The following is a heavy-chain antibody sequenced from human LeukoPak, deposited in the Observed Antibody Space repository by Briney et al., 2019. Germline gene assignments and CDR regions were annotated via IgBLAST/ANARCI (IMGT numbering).Heavy chain of an antibody. CDR2: IISSGVST. CDR3: AKASERYSSSWLDY. V-gene: IGHV3-23*01. D-gene: IGHD6-13*01. Sequence: GGSLRLSCAASGFTFSRYAMSWVRQAPGKGLAWVSGIISSGVSTYYADSVKGRFTISRDNSKNTLYLQMNSLTAEDTAVYYCAKASERYSSSWLDYWGQGTLVTVSS. J-gene: IGHJ4*02. CDR1: GFTFSRYA.